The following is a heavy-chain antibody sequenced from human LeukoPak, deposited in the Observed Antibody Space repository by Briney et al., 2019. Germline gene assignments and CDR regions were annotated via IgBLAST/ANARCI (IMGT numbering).Heavy chain of an antibody. D-gene: IGHD6-13*01. CDR2: ISSSGSTI. J-gene: IGHJ4*02. Sequence: GGSLRLSCAASGFTFSSYEMNWVRQAPGKGLECVSYISSSGSTIYYADSVKGRFTISRDNAKNSLYLQMNSLRAEDTAVYYCARGRYSSSWYADYWGQGTLVTVSS. CDR3: ARGRYSSSWYADY. V-gene: IGHV3-48*03. CDR1: GFTFSSYE.